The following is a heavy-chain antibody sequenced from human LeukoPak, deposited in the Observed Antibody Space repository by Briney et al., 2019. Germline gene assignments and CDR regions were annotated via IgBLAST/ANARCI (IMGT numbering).Heavy chain of an antibody. Sequence: PSETLSLTCAVSGGSISSNSYYWGWIRQPPGKGLEWIGSIYYSGSTYYNPSLKSRVTISVDTSKNQFSLKLSSVTAADTAVYYCARRALFSSRVDPWGQGTLVTVSS. CDR3: ARRALFSSRVDP. D-gene: IGHD3-10*02. CDR2: IYYSGST. J-gene: IGHJ5*02. CDR1: GGSISSNSYY. V-gene: IGHV4-39*07.